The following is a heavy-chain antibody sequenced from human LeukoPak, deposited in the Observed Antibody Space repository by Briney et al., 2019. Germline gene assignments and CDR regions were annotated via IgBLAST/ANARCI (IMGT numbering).Heavy chain of an antibody. D-gene: IGHD4-17*01. Sequence: GESLKISCKGSGYSFTSYWIGWVRQMPGKGLEWMGIIYPGDSDTRYSPSFRGQVTVSADKTSTAYLQWSSLKASDTAMYYCARPAYGDLGYFDYWGQGTLVTVSS. CDR2: IYPGDSDT. V-gene: IGHV5-51*01. CDR3: ARPAYGDLGYFDY. CDR1: GYSFTSYW. J-gene: IGHJ4*02.